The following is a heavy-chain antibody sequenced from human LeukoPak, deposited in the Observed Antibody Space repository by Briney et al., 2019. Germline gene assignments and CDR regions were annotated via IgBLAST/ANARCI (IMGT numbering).Heavy chain of an antibody. CDR2: IYHSGST. V-gene: IGHV4-4*02. CDR1: GGSISSSNW. J-gene: IGHJ4*02. D-gene: IGHD6-19*01. Sequence: SETLSFTCAVSGGSISSSNWWSWVRQPPGKGLEWIGEIYHSGSTNYNPSLKSRVTISVDKSKNQFSLKLSSVTAADTAVYYCARAYSSGWYGLDHWGQETLVTVSS. CDR3: ARAYSSGWYGLDH.